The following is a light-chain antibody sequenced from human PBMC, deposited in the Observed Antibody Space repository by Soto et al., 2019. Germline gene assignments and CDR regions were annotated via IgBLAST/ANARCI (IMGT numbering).Light chain of an antibody. CDR3: QXXXNFSXT. CDR1: QNINTR. V-gene: IGKV1-5*01. J-gene: IGKJ1*01. Sequence: DVQMTQSPATLSASVGDTVTITCRASQNINTRLAWYQQRPGKAPKLLLFSASRLKAGVPSRISGTGSGTDFALTXSGLQPXDXAXXYXQXXXNFSXTFGRGTKVEI. CDR2: SAS.